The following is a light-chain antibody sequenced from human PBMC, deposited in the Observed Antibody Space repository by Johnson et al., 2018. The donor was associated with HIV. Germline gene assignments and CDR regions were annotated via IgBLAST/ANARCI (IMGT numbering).Light chain of an antibody. CDR3: GTWDSSLSAFYV. CDR2: DNN. J-gene: IGLJ1*01. V-gene: IGLV1-51*01. CDR1: SSNIGSNY. Sequence: QSVLTQPPSVSAAPGQKVTISCSGSSSNIGSNYVSWYQQLPGTAPKLLIYDNNKRPSGIPDRFSGSKSGTSATLAITGLQTGDEADYYSGTWDSSLSAFYVFGTGTKVTVL.